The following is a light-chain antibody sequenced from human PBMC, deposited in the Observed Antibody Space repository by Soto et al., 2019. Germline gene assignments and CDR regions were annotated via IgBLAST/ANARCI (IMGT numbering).Light chain of an antibody. V-gene: IGKV1-5*03. J-gene: IGKJ1*01. CDR2: QAS. CDR1: QSISSW. CDR3: QQYDSYPWT. Sequence: DIQRTQSPSTLSAFVGDRVTITCRASQSISSWLAWYQKKPGKDPKILVYQASTLESGVPLRFSGSGSGTEFNLTINRLQSDDFATYDCQQYDSYPWTFGQGTKVDIK.